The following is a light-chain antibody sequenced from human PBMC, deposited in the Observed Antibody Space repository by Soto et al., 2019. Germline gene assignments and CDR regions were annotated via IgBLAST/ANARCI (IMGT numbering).Light chain of an antibody. CDR2: AAS. J-gene: IGKJ3*01. V-gene: IGKV1-12*01. CDR1: QDITNW. CDR3: QQANSFPAFT. Sequence: DIQMTQSPSSVSASVGDRVIITCRASQDITNWLAWYQQKPGKAPKLLIYAASTLQTGVPSRFSGSGSGTEFTLTINNLQPEDFPTYYCQQANSFPAFTFGPGTKVDVK.